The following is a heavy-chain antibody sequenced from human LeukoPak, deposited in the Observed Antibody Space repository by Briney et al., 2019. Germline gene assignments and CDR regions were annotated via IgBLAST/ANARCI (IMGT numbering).Heavy chain of an antibody. CDR2: IWYDGSNK. J-gene: IGHJ4*02. Sequence: GGSLRLSCAASGFTFSSYGMHWVRQAPGKGLEWVAVIWYDGSNKYYADSVKGRFTISRDNPKNTLYLQMNSLRAEDTAVYYCARELDSSGLGFDYWGQGTLVTVSS. V-gene: IGHV3-33*01. CDR3: ARELDSSGLGFDY. CDR1: GFTFSSYG. D-gene: IGHD3-22*01.